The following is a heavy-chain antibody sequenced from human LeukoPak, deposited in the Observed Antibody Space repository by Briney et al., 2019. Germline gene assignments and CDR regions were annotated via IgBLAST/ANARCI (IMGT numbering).Heavy chain of an antibody. CDR1: GGSISSSSYY. D-gene: IGHD3-10*01. CDR2: ISGSGGST. Sequence: PSETLSLTCTVSGGSISSSSYYWGWIRQAPGKGLEWVSAISGSGGSTYYADSVKGRFTISRDNSKNTLYLQMNSLRAEDTAVYYCARRAAYYYGSGSYGLEYFQHWGQGTLVTVSS. J-gene: IGHJ1*01. V-gene: IGHV3-23*01. CDR3: ARRAAYYYGSGSYGLEYFQH.